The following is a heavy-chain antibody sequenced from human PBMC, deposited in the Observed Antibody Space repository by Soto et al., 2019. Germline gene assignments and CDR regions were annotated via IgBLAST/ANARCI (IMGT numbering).Heavy chain of an antibody. Sequence: QVQLVESGGGVVQPGRSLRLSCAASGFTFSSYAMHWVRQAPGKGLEWVAVITYDGSNKYYADSVKGRFTISRDNSKNTLYLQMNSLRAEDTAVYYCARDRLRYSYGSGGMDVWGQGTTVTVSS. D-gene: IGHD5-18*01. CDR2: ITYDGSNK. V-gene: IGHV3-30-3*01. CDR1: GFTFSSYA. CDR3: ARDRLRYSYGSGGMDV. J-gene: IGHJ6*02.